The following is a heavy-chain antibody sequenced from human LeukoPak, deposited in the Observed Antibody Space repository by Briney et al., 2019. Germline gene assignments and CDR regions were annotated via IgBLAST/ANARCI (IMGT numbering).Heavy chain of an antibody. V-gene: IGHV3-23*01. CDR2: ISGSGGST. CDR1: GFAFSNYT. J-gene: IGHJ4*02. Sequence: GGSLRLSCAASGFAFSNYTMTWVRQAPGKGLEWVSAISGSGGSTYYADSVKGRFTISRDNSKNTLYLQMNSLRAEDTAVYYCAKSLYYYDSSGYFIYDYWGQGTLVTVSS. D-gene: IGHD3-22*01. CDR3: AKSLYYYDSSGYFIYDY.